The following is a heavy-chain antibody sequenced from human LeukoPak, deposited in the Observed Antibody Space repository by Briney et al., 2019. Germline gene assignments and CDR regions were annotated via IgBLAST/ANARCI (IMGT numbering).Heavy chain of an antibody. CDR2: IKQDGSEK. V-gene: IGHV3-7*03. D-gene: IGHD6-13*01. CDR3: AKDLWPSGSWYFDY. CDR1: GFTFSSYW. J-gene: IGHJ4*02. Sequence: PGGSLRLSCAASGFTFSSYWMSWVRQAPGKGLEWVANIKQDGSEKYYVDSVKGRFTISRDNSKNTLYLQMNSLRAEDTAVYYCAKDLWPSGSWYFDYWGQGTLVTVSS.